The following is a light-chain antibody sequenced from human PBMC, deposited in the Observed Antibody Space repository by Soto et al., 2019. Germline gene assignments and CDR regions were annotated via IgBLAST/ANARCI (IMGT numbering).Light chain of an antibody. V-gene: IGKV1-27*01. J-gene: IGKJ2*01. Sequence: DIQMTQSPSSLSASVGDRVTITCRASQDISDFLAWYQQRPGKIPNLLVYDASTLQSGVPTRFSGSGSGTHFTLTISSLQPEDVASYYCQESHSLLYTFGQGTKVDIK. CDR3: QESHSLLYT. CDR1: QDISDF. CDR2: DAS.